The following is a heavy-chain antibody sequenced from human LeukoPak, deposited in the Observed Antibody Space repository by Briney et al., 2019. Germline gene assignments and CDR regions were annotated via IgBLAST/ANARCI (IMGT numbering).Heavy chain of an antibody. D-gene: IGHD5-24*01. CDR2: ISGSGGST. J-gene: IGHJ4*02. V-gene: IGHV3-23*01. Sequence: GGSLRLSCAASGFTFSSYWMSWVRQAPGKGLEWVSAISGSGGSTYYADSVKGRFTISRDNSKNTLYLQMNSLRAEDTAVYYCAKGVVEMATISYFDYWGQGTLVTVSS. CDR3: AKGVVEMATISYFDY. CDR1: GFTFSSYW.